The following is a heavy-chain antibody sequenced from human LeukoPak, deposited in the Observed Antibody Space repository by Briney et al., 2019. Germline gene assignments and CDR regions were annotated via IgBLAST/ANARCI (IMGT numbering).Heavy chain of an antibody. CDR2: ISWNSGRI. Sequence: GGSLRLSCAASGFTFDDYAMHWVRQAPGEGLEWVSGISWNSGRIGYADSVKGRFTITRDNDKNSLYLQMNSLRAEYTALYYCAKDAFPYYYDSSGYYSYYFDYWGQGTLVTVSS. J-gene: IGHJ4*02. D-gene: IGHD3-22*01. V-gene: IGHV3-9*01. CDR3: AKDAFPYYYDSSGYYSYYFDY. CDR1: GFTFDDYA.